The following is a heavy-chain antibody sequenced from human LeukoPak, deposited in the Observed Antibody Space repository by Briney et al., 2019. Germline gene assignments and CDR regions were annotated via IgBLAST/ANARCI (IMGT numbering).Heavy chain of an antibody. V-gene: IGHV3-11*01. J-gene: IGHJ6*02. CDR2: ISSSGSTI. Sequence: GGSLRLSCAAPGFTFSDYYMSWIRQAPGKGLEWVSYISSSGSTIYYADSVKGRFTISRDNAKNSLYLQMNSLRAEDTAVYYCARDGSSVSLYGMDVWGQGTTVTVSS. CDR1: GFTFSDYY. CDR3: ARDGSSVSLYGMDV. D-gene: IGHD2-2*01.